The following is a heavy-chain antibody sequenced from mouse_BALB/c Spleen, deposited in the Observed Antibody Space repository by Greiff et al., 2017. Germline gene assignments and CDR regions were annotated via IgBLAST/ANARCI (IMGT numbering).Heavy chain of an antibody. Sequence: ESGPGLVKPSQSLSLTCSVTGYSITSGYYWNWIRQFPGNKLEWMGYISYDGSNNYNPSLKNRISITRDTSKNQFFLKLNSVTTEDTATYYCARGRYGSSFDYWGQGTTLTVSS. CDR1: GYSITSGYY. CDR2: ISYDGSN. V-gene: IGHV3-6*02. D-gene: IGHD1-1*01. J-gene: IGHJ2*01. CDR3: ARGRYGSSFDY.